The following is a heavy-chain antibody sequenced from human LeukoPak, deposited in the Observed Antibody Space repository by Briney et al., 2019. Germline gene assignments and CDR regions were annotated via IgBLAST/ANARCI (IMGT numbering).Heavy chain of an antibody. Sequence: PSETLSLTCTVSGGSISSYYWSWIPQPPGKGLEWIGYIYYSGSTNFNTSLKSRVTISVDTSKNQFSLKLSSVTAADTAVYYCARDIVVVPAATDYYYYMDVWGKGTTVTVSS. CDR1: GGSISSYY. CDR3: ARDIVVVPAATDYYYYMDV. D-gene: IGHD2-2*01. CDR2: IYYSGST. J-gene: IGHJ6*03. V-gene: IGHV4-59*01.